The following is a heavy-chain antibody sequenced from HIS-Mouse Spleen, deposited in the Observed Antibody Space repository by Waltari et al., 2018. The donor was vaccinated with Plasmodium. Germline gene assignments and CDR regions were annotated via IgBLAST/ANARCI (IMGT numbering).Heavy chain of an antibody. Sequence: QVQLQESGPGLVKPSQTLSLPCTVSGGSLSSGGYSCGWIRQHPGKGLEWIGYIYYSGSTYYNPSLKSRVTISVDTSKNQFSLKLSAVTAADTAVYYCARSLVRGSSVGFDYWGQGTLVTVSS. CDR2: IYYSGST. D-gene: IGHD6-6*01. V-gene: IGHV4-31*03. J-gene: IGHJ4*02. CDR3: ARSLVRGSSVGFDY. CDR1: GGSLSSGGYS.